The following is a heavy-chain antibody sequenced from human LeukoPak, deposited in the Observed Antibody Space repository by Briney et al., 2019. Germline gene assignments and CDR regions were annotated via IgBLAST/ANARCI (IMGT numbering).Heavy chain of an antibody. D-gene: IGHD3-10*01. CDR1: GFTFTTYW. CDR2: IKQDGSEQ. Sequence: GGSLRLSCAASGFTFTTYWMGWVRQAPGKGLEWVANIKQDGSEQYYVDSVKGRFTLPRDNAKNSLSLQMNSLRAEDTAVYYCARPLMYYYGSETYFWFDPWGQGTLVTVSS. J-gene: IGHJ5*02. V-gene: IGHV3-7*01. CDR3: ARPLMYYYGSETYFWFDP.